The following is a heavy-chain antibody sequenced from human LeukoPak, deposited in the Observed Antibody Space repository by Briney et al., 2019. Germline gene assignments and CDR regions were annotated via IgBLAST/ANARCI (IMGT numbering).Heavy chain of an antibody. CDR3: ARSEGSARYCSSTSCPRTGWFDP. Sequence: GASVKVSCKASGYTFTSYGISWVRQAPGQGLEWMGWISAYNGNTNYAQKLQGRVTMTTDTSTSTAYMELRSLRSDDTAVYYCARSEGSARYCSSTSCPRTGWFDPWGQGTLVTVSS. CDR2: ISAYNGNT. D-gene: IGHD2-2*01. CDR1: GYTFTSYG. J-gene: IGHJ5*02. V-gene: IGHV1-18*01.